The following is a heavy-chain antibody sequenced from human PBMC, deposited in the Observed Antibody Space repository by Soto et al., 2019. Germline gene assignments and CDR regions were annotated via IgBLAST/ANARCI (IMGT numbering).Heavy chain of an antibody. V-gene: IGHV1-69*06. CDR3: ARCEDRLSYFYYIDYYLCPGSFDL. CDR2: IVPMFGTT. Sequence: ASVKVSCKVSGGTFSNLAMIWVRRPPGQELEWMGGIVPMFGTTNYAKKFLGRLTISADKSTNTAYMELSSLRSEESAVFYCARCEDRLSYFYYIDYYLCPGSFDLWGSGTLVTVSS. J-gene: IGHJ2*01. CDR1: GGTFSNLA. D-gene: IGHD3-10*01.